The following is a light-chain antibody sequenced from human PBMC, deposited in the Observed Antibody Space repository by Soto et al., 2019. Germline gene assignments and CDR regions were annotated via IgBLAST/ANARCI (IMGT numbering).Light chain of an antibody. CDR3: QQSHSSPWT. V-gene: IGKV1-39*01. Sequence: DIHRTLSPSSLSASVRDRVTITCRASQSISSNLNWYQQKPGKAPKLLIYAASNLQSGVPSTFSGSGSGTDFTLTISSLQPEDFATYYCQQSHSSPWTFGQGAKVDI. CDR2: AAS. CDR1: QSISSN. J-gene: IGKJ1*01.